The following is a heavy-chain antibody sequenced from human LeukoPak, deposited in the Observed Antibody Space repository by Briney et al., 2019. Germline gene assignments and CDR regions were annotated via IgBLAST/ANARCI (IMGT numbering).Heavy chain of an antibody. D-gene: IGHD2-8*01. J-gene: IGHJ5*02. Sequence: SETLSLTCTVSGGSISSSSYYWGWIRQPPGKGLEWIGSIYYSGSTYYNPSLKSRVTISVDTSKNQFSLKLSSVTAADTAVYYCARGFLMVYTPYIGFDPWGQGTLVTVSS. CDR1: GGSISSSSYY. CDR2: IYYSGST. V-gene: IGHV4-39*07. CDR3: ARGFLMVYTPYIGFDP.